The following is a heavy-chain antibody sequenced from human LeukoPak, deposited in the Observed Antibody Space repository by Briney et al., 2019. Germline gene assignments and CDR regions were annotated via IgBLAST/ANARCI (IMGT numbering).Heavy chain of an antibody. CDR3: ARHDYDSSGYYSYYYYYYMDV. CDR2: IYYSGST. D-gene: IGHD3-22*01. Sequence: PSETLSLTCAVSGGSISSSNWWSWVRQPPGKGLEWIGSIYYSGSTYYNPSLKSRVTISVDTSKNQFSLKLSSVTAADTAVYYCARHDYDSSGYYSYYYYYYMDVWGKGTTVTISS. V-gene: IGHV4-39*01. J-gene: IGHJ6*03. CDR1: GGSISSSNW.